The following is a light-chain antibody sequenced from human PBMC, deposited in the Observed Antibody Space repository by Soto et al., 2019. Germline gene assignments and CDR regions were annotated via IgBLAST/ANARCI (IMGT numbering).Light chain of an antibody. Sequence: DIPMTQYPSSVSASVGDIVPITGRASQGISSWLAWYQQKPGKAPKLLIYAASSLQSGVPSRFSGSGSGTVFTLTISSLQHDDYASYYYQPYDSSSTFCGGTKV. V-gene: IGKV1-12*01. CDR1: QGISSW. CDR2: AAS. CDR3: QPYDSSST. J-gene: IGKJ4*02.